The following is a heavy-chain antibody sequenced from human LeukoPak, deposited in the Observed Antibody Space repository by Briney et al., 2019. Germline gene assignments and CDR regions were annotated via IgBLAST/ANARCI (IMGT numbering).Heavy chain of an antibody. CDR3: ATGGN. Sequence: GGSLRLSCAASGFTFDDYAMHWVRQAPGKGLEWVSGISWNSGSIGYADSVKGRFTISRDNAKNSLYLQMNSLRAEDTALYYYATGGNWGQGTLVTVSS. J-gene: IGHJ4*02. V-gene: IGHV3-9*01. CDR2: ISWNSGSI. CDR1: GFTFDDYA. D-gene: IGHD1-26*01.